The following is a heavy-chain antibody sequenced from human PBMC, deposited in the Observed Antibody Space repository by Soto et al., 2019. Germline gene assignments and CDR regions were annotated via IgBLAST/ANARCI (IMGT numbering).Heavy chain of an antibody. J-gene: IGHJ4*02. CDR3: ARGPFLDTRMVLSSFDY. CDR2: ISYDGTNQ. V-gene: IGHV3-30*03. CDR1: GFTFSNYG. Sequence: QVQLVESGGGVVQPGRSLRLSCAASGFTFSNYGMHWVRQAPGKGLEWVAVISYDGTNQWYADSVKGRFTISRDSSKTTLYLQMNSLRAEDTAVYYCARGPFLDTRMVLSSFDYWGQGTLVTVSS. D-gene: IGHD5-18*01.